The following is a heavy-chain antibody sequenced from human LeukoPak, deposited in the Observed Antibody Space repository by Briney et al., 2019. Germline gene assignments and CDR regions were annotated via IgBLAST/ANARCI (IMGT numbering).Heavy chain of an antibody. CDR2: ISGSGGST. Sequence: GGSLRLSCAASGFTFSSYAMSWVRQAPGKGLEWVSAISGSGGSTYYADSVKGRFTISRDNSKNTLYLQMNSLRAEDTAVYYCAKDLFRSQQLVRFPQYYFGYWGQGTLVTVSS. V-gene: IGHV3-23*01. CDR3: AKDLFRSQQLVRFPQYYFGY. D-gene: IGHD6-13*01. J-gene: IGHJ4*02. CDR1: GFTFSSYA.